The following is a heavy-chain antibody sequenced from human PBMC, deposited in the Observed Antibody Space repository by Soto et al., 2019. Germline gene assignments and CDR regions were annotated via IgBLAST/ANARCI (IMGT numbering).Heavy chain of an antibody. CDR1: GGYFSGYY. CDR3: ARGSSVPAAIHYYYMDV. V-gene: IGHV4-34*01. D-gene: IGHD2-2*01. J-gene: IGHJ6*03. Sequence: QVQLQQWGAGLLKPSETLSLTCAVFGGYFSGYYWSWIRQPPGKGMEWIGEIYHSGSTNYNPPLESRVTISVDASKHQFSLKVSSVTAADTAVYYCARGSSVPAAIHYYYMDVWGKGTTVTVSS. CDR2: IYHSGST.